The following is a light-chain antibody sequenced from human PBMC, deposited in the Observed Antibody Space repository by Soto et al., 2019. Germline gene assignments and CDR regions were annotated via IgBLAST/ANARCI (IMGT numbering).Light chain of an antibody. V-gene: IGKV3-15*01. CDR1: QSVSSN. Sequence: EIVMTQSPATLSVSPGARATLSGRASQSVSSNLAWYQQKPGQAPRRLIYGASTRATGIPARFSGSGSGTEFTLTISSLQSEDFAVYCCQQYNNWPATFGQGTKVDIK. CDR2: GAS. CDR3: QQYNNWPAT. J-gene: IGKJ1*01.